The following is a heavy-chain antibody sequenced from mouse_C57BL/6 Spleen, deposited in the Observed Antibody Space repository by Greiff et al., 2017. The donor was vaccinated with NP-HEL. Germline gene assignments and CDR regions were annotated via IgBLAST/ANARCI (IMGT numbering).Heavy chain of an antibody. D-gene: IGHD4-1*01. J-gene: IGHJ2*01. CDR3: ARGELGREYFDY. V-gene: IGHV1-80*01. CDR1: GYAFSSYW. Sequence: VQLVESGAELVKPGASVKISCKASGYAFSSYWMNWVKQRPGKGLEWIGQIYPGDGDTNYNGKFKGKATLTADKSSSTAYMQLSSLTSEDSAVYFCARGELGREYFDYWGQGTTLTVSS. CDR2: IYPGDGDT.